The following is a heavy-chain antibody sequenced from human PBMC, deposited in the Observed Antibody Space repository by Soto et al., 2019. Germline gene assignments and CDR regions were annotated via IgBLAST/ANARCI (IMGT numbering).Heavy chain of an antibody. J-gene: IGHJ1*01. V-gene: IGHV1-3*01. CDR3: AREYSSGWYYGYFQH. CDR2: INAGNGNT. D-gene: IGHD6-19*01. CDR1: GITFTSYA. Sequence: ASVKVSCKASGITFTSYAMHWVRQAPGQRLEWMGWINAGNGNTKYSQKFQGRVTITRDTSASTAYMELISLRSEDTAVYYCAREYSSGWYYGYFQHWGQGTLVTVSS.